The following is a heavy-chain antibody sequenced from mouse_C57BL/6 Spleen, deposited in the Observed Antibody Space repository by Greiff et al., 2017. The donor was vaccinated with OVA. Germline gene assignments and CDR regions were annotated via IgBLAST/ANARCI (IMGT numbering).Heavy chain of an antibody. CDR1: GYTFTSYW. V-gene: IGHV1-64*01. J-gene: IGHJ4*01. CDR2: IHPNSGST. Sequence: QVQLKQPGAELVKPGASVKLSCKASGYTFTSYWMHWVKQRPGQGLEWIGMIHPNSGSTNYNEKFKSKATLTVDKSSSTAYMQLSSLTSEDSAVYYCADDGYYEGIGAMDYWGQGTSVTVSS. CDR3: ADDGYYEGIGAMDY. D-gene: IGHD2-3*01.